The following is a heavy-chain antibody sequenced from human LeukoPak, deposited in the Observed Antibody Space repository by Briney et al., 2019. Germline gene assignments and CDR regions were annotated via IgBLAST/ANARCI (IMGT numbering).Heavy chain of an antibody. V-gene: IGHV3-23*01. CDR1: GFTFSSYA. D-gene: IGHD3-10*01. CDR3: AKTNVLLWFGASPDY. CDR2: ISGSGGST. J-gene: IGHJ4*02. Sequence: PGGSLGLSCAASGFTFSSYAMSWVRQAPGKGLEWVSAISGSGGSTYYADSVKGRFTISRDNSKNTLYLQMNSLRAEDTAVYYCAKTNVLLWFGASPDYWGQGTLVTVSS.